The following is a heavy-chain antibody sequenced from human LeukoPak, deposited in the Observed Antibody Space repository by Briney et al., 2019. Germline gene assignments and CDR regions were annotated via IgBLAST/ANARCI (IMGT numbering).Heavy chain of an antibody. Sequence: VASVRVSCMASGFTFTSSAMQWVRQARGQRLEWIGWIVVGSGNTNYAQKFQERVTITRDMSTSTAYMELSSLRSEDTAVYYCAAESSPAPFYYYGMDVWGQGTTVTVSS. CDR3: AAESSPAPFYYYGMDV. CDR2: IVVGSGNT. V-gene: IGHV1-58*02. D-gene: IGHD6-6*01. CDR1: GFTFTSSA. J-gene: IGHJ6*02.